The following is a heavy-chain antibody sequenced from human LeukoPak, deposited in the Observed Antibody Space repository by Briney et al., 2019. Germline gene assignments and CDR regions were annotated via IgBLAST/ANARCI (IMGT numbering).Heavy chain of an antibody. D-gene: IGHD4-23*01. Sequence: GGSLRLSCAASGFTFSSYSMNCVREAPGKGLEWVSYISSSSSTIYYTDSVKGRFTISRDNAKNALYLQMSSLRDEDAAVYYCARGGTTVVNRYSFDYWGQGTLVTVSS. J-gene: IGHJ4*02. CDR3: ARGGTTVVNRYSFDY. CDR1: GFTFSSYS. V-gene: IGHV3-48*02. CDR2: ISSSSSTI.